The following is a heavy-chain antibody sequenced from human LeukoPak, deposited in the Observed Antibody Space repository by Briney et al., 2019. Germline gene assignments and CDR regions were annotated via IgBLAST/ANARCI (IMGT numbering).Heavy chain of an antibody. CDR3: AKASDFDSSGFPIDVYDF. V-gene: IGHV3-23*01. CDR1: GFTFSTFD. CDR2: ISGAGGTT. Sequence: GGSLRVSCAASGFTFSTFDMSWVRQAPGKGLQWVSTISGAGGTTLFADSVKGRFSISRDNSNNKVFLQLNSLRVEDTAVYYCAKASDFDSSGFPIDVYDFWGQGLLVSVAS. J-gene: IGHJ4*02. D-gene: IGHD3-22*01.